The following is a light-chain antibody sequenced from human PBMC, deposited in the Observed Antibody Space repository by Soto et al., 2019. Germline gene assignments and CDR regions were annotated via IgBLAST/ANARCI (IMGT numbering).Light chain of an antibody. CDR2: LAS. CDR1: QAVNTS. V-gene: IGKV3D-11*01. Sequence: EIVLTQSPATLSSFPGDRVTLSCRASQAVNTSLAWYQHRPGQAPRLLIYLASNRAAGVPARFSGSGSGTESTLTISDVEPEDLEVYNCPQRESGPGTLGQGTTVDI. CDR3: PQRESGPGT. J-gene: IGKJ1*01.